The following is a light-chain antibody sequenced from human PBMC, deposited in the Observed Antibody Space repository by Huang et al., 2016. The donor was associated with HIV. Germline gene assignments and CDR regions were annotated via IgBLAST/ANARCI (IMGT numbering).Light chain of an antibody. V-gene: IGKV1-NL1*01. J-gene: IGKJ1*01. Sequence: DIQMTQPPSSLSPSVGERVPITCRASQGIVNSLVWYQQKPEKPPRLLLYATSRLESGVPSRFSGSGSGTHFTLTISTLQPEDIASYYCQQYDSLPCTFGQGTKVEIK. CDR3: QQYDSLPCT. CDR2: ATS. CDR1: QGIVNS.